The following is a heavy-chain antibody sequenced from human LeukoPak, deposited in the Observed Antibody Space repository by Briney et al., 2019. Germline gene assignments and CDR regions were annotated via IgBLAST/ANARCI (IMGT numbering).Heavy chain of an antibody. CDR2: IGGSGDNR. CDR1: GFTFSKYA. J-gene: IGHJ2*01. CDR3: ARNSYGDYWFFDL. Sequence: GGSLRLSCAASGFTFSKYAVSWVRQAPGKGLQWVSTIGGSGDNRYYEDSVKGRFTISRDNSRNTVYLQVHGLRADDTAVYYCARNSYGDYWFFDLWGRGTLVTVSS. V-gene: IGHV3-23*01. D-gene: IGHD4-17*01.